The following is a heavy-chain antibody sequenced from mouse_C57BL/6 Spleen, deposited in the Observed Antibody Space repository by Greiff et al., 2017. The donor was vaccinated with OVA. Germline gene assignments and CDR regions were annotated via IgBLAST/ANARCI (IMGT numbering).Heavy chain of an antibody. D-gene: IGHD2-5*01. CDR3: ATYYSNVGFAY. CDR1: GYTFTSHW. CDR2: IFPGSGST. Sequence: VQLQQSGPELVRPGASVKISCKAPGYTFTSHWMQWVRQRPGQGLEWIGEIFPGSGSTYYNEKFKGKATLTVDTSSSSAYMQLISLTSEDSAVYFCATYYSNVGFAYWGQGTLVTVSA. J-gene: IGHJ3*01. V-gene: IGHV1-56*01.